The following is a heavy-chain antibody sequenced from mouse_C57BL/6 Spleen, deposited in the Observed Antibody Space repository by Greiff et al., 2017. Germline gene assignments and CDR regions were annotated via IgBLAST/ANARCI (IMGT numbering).Heavy chain of an antibody. CDR2: ISSGGSYT. CDR3: ARMGHYYGSSYVWYFDV. Sequence: EVKLVESGGDLVKPGGSLKLSCAASGFTFSSYGMSWVRQTPDKRLEWVATISSGGSYTYYPDSVKGRFTISRDNAKNTLYLQMSSLKSEDTAMYYCARMGHYYGSSYVWYFDVWGTGTTVTVSS. CDR1: GFTFSSYG. D-gene: IGHD1-1*01. V-gene: IGHV5-6*01. J-gene: IGHJ1*03.